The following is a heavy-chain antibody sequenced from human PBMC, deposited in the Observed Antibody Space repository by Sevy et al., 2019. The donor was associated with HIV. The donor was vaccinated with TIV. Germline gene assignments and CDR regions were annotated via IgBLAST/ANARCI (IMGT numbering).Heavy chain of an antibody. J-gene: IGHJ6*02. CDR3: ARSITGTIFFGSEYYYYGMDV. V-gene: IGHV7-4-1*02. Sequence: ASVKVSCKASGYTFTSYAMNWVRQAPGQGLEWMGWINTNTGNPTYAQGFTGRFVFSLDTSVSTAYLQLSSLKAEDTAVYYCARSITGTIFFGSEYYYYGMDVWGQGTTVTVSS. CDR2: INTNTGNP. D-gene: IGHD1-7*01. CDR1: GYTFTSYA.